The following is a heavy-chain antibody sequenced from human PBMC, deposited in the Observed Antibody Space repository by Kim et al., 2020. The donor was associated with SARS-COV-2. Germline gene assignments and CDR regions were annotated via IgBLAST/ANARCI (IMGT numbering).Heavy chain of an antibody. CDR1: GVSINNFY. Sequence: SETLSLSCSVSGVSINNFYWSWIRQPPGKGLEWIGYIFDNGRTNYNPSLKTRVTISTDTSKTQFSLKVTSVSAADTAVYYCARGQEMLDFLVQGTLVTVS. CDR2: IFDNGRT. CDR3: ARGQEMLDF. J-gene: IGHJ4*02. V-gene: IGHV4-59*01.